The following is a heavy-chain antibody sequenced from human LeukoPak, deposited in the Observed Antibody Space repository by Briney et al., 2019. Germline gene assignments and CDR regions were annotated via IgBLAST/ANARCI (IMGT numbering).Heavy chain of an antibody. CDR1: GYTFTGYY. D-gene: IGHD3-16*02. CDR3: ARHATSLLGFDY. Sequence: ASVKVSCKASGYTFTGYYMHWVRQAPGQGLEWMGWINPNSGGTNYAQKFQGRVTMTRDTSISTAYMELSRLRPDDTAVYYCARHATSLLGFDYWGQGTLVTVSS. J-gene: IGHJ4*02. V-gene: IGHV1-2*02. CDR2: INPNSGGT.